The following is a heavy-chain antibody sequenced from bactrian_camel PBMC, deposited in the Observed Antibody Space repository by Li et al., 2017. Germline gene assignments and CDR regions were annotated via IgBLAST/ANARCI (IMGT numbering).Heavy chain of an antibody. CDR1: GVTLSSLC. CDR3: AADIRAKGNRWMSPSFWSD. J-gene: IGHJ4*01. CDR2: IASDGIT. V-gene: IGHV3S53*01. D-gene: IGHD1*01. Sequence: HVQLVESGGGSVQAGGSLRLSCVVSGVTLSSLCLAWIRQVPGQERETVVSIASDGITSDIYSVKGRFTIFKDNTKNTLYLQMGSLKSEDTAMYYCAADIRAKGNRWMSPSFWSDWGQGTQVTVS.